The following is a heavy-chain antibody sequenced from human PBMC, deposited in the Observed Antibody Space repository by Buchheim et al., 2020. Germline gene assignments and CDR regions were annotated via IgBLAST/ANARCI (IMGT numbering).Heavy chain of an antibody. CDR2: INPADSET. D-gene: IGHD2-15*01. CDR3: ARLCCSGGVSYETFDY. Sequence: EVQLVQSGAEVKKPGEPLKISCKASGYNFRSYLIAWVRQMPGKGLEWMGIINPADSETKYSPSFQGQISMSADRSISATSLQWSSLKASDSAMYYCARLCCSGGVSYETFDYWGQGTL. CDR1: GYNFRSYL. V-gene: IGHV5-51*01. J-gene: IGHJ4*02.